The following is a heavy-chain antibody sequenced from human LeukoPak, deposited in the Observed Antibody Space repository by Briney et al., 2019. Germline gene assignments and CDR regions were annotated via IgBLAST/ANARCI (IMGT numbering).Heavy chain of an antibody. Sequence: SETLSLTCTVSGGSISSSSYYWGWIRQPPGRGLGWMGSIYYSGSTYYNPSLKSRVTISVDTSKNQSSLKLSSVTAADPAVYYCARAISGDYDSKRMDSWGQGTLVTVSS. J-gene: IGHJ4*02. V-gene: IGHV4-39*07. CDR2: IYYSGST. D-gene: IGHD3-22*01. CDR3: ARAISGDYDSKRMDS. CDR1: GGSISSSSYY.